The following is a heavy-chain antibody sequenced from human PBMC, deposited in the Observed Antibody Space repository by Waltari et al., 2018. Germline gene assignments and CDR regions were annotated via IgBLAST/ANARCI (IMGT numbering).Heavy chain of an antibody. J-gene: IGHJ3*02. V-gene: IGHV3-7*03. D-gene: IGHD1-26*01. CDR1: GFTFSSYW. Sequence: EVQLVESGGGLVQPGGSLRLSCAASGFTFSSYWMSWVRQAPGKGLEWVANIKQDGREKYYWDSVKGRFTISRDNAKNSLYLQMNSLRSEDTAVYYCARGRELLRDAFDIWGQGTMVTVSS. CDR2: IKQDGREK. CDR3: ARGRELLRDAFDI.